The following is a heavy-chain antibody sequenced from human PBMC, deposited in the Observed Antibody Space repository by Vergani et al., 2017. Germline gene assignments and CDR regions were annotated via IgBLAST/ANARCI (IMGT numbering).Heavy chain of an antibody. CDR3: ASKRGACRAAYCHSYDF. Sequence: QVQLQESGPGLVKPSETLSLTCTVSGDSVISTDYHWGWIRQPPGKGLEWIGSMDYSGSTSYNPSLESRISLSFETTKNQFSLRLTSVPAADTAVYYCASKRGACRAAYCHSYDFWGPGTLVGVSS. CDR1: GDSVISTDYH. CDR2: MDYSGST. J-gene: IGHJ4*02. V-gene: IGHV4-39*01. D-gene: IGHD2-15*01.